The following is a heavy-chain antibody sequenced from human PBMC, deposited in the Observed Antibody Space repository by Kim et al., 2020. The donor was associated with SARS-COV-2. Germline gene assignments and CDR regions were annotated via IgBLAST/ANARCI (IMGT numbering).Heavy chain of an antibody. J-gene: IGHJ6*02. CDR3: GRDMDV. Sequence: GGSLRLSCAGSGFTFSTYWMSWVRQAPGKGLEWVANIKQGGSEKNYVDSVKGRFTISRDDAKNSLYLQMDNLRPDDTAVYYCGRDMDVWGQGTTVTVSS. CDR1: GFTFSTYW. CDR2: IKQGGSEK. V-gene: IGHV3-7*01.